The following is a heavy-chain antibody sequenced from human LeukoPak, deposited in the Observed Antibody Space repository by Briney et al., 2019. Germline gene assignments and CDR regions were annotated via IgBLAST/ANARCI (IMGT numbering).Heavy chain of an antibody. CDR3: ARGGSLFEY. CDR1: GGSISSYY. J-gene: IGHJ4*02. Sequence: SETLSLTCTVSGGSISSYYWSWIRQPPGKGLDWIGYIYYGGSTNYNPSLKSRVTISIDMSKNQFSLKLSSVTAADTVVYYCARGGSLFEYWGQGTLVTVSS. V-gene: IGHV4-59*01. D-gene: IGHD3-10*01. CDR2: IYYGGST.